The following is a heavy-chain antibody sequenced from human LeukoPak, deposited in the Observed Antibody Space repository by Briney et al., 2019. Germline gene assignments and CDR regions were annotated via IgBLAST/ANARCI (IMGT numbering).Heavy chain of an antibody. Sequence: GGSLRLSCAASGFTVSSNYMSWVRQAPGKGLEWVSYISSSSSTIYYADSVKGRFTISRDNAKNSLYLQMNSLRAEDTAVYYCAREYYDILTGSQLYYYYYMDVWGKGTTVTVSS. CDR2: ISSSSSTI. V-gene: IGHV3-48*01. CDR3: AREYYDILTGSQLYYYYYMDV. J-gene: IGHJ6*03. CDR1: GFTVSSNY. D-gene: IGHD3-9*01.